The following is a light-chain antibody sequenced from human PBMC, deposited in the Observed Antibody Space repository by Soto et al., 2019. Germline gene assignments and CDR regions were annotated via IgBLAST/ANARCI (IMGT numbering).Light chain of an antibody. CDR1: SSDAGGYNY. V-gene: IGLV2-14*01. J-gene: IGLJ2*01. CDR3: SSYTSSSTPVV. Sequence: QSALTQPASVSGSPGQSITISCTGTSSDAGGYNYVSWYQQHPGKAPQLMIYDVSNRPSGVSNRFSGSKSGNTASLTISGRQAEDEADYYCSSYTSSSTPVVFGGGTQLTVL. CDR2: DVS.